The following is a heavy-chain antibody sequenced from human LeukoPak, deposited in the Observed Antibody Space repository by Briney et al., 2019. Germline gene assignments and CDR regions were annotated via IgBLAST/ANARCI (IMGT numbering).Heavy chain of an antibody. CDR3: AKEEGYYYDSGGYYEEYFQH. V-gene: IGHV3-23*01. CDR1: GFTFSSYA. J-gene: IGHJ1*01. Sequence: GGSLRLSCAASGFTFSSYAMSWVRQAPGKGLEWASAISGSGGTTYYADSVKGRFTFSRDNSKNTLYLQMNSLRAEDTAVYYCAKEEGYYYDSGGYYEEYFQHWGQGTLVTVSS. CDR2: ISGSGGTT. D-gene: IGHD3-22*01.